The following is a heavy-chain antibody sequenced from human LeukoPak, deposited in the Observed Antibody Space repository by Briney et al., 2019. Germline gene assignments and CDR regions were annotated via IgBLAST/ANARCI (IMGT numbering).Heavy chain of an antibody. CDR1: GFTFSSYA. CDR2: ISSSGGST. V-gene: IGHV3-23*01. J-gene: IGHJ4*02. CDR3: AKVGAELGGNYFDY. D-gene: IGHD3-16*01. Sequence: PGGSLRVSCAASGFTFSSYAMNWVRQAPGKGLEWVSAISSSGGSTFYADSVKGRFTISRDNSKNTLFLQMNSLRAGDTAVYYCAKVGAELGGNYFDYWGQGTPVTVSS.